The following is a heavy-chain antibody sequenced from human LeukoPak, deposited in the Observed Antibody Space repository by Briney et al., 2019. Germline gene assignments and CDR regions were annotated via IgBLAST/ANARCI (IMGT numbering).Heavy chain of an antibody. J-gene: IGHJ5*02. Sequence: ASVKVSCKASGYTFTSYDINWVRQAPGQGLEWMGWINPNSGGTNYAQKFQGRVTMTRDTSISTAYMELSRLRSDDTAVYYCARGRRAGVMVAATPWGQGTLVTVSS. CDR3: ARGRRAGVMVAATP. CDR1: GYTFTSYD. V-gene: IGHV1-2*02. D-gene: IGHD2-15*01. CDR2: INPNSGGT.